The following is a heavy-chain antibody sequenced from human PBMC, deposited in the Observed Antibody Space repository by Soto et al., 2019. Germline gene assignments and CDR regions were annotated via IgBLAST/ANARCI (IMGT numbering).Heavy chain of an antibody. J-gene: IGHJ4*02. CDR2: ISYDGSNK. CDR3: AKDKFGYGSGSSPFDY. V-gene: IGHV3-30*18. CDR1: GFTFSSYG. Sequence: PGGSLRLSCAASGFTFSSYGMHWVRQAPGKGLEWVAVISYDGSNKYYADSVKGRFTISRDNSKNTLYLQMNSLRAEDTAVYYCAKDKFGYGSGSSPFDYWGQGTLVTVSS. D-gene: IGHD3-10*01.